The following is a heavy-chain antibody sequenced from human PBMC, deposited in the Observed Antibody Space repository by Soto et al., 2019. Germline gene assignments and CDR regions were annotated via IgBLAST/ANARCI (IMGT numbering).Heavy chain of an antibody. Sequence: QVQLVESGGGVVQPGRSLRLSCVVSGFIFSSFGMHWVRQAPGKGLEWVGFIRNDGSNTDYVDSVKGRFTISRDNSKNTLYLHMNSLRYEDTAVYYCAREGLSGSQPEFDNWGQGTLVTVSS. D-gene: IGHD1-26*01. CDR2: IRNDGSNT. V-gene: IGHV3-33*01. J-gene: IGHJ4*02. CDR3: AREGLSGSQPEFDN. CDR1: GFIFSSFG.